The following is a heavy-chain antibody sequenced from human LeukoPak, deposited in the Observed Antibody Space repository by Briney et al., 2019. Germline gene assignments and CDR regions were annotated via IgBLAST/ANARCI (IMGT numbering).Heavy chain of an antibody. D-gene: IGHD1-14*01. CDR1: GFTFSTDA. V-gene: IGHV3-23*01. Sequence: GGSLRLSCTSSGFTFSTDAMTWVRQAPGKGLEWVSSISGSGDGTYYADSVRGRFTISRDNSKNTLYLQMNSLRAEDTAIYYCANKPAGFDPWGQGTLVTVSS. CDR2: ISGSGDGT. CDR3: ANKPAGFDP. J-gene: IGHJ5*02.